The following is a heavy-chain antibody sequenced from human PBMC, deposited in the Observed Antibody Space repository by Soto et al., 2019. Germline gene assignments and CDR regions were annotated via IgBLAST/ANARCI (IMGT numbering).Heavy chain of an antibody. CDR1: GDSVSSNDAV. CDR3: ARLVGNSWLDH. J-gene: IGHJ5*02. D-gene: IGHD6-6*01. CDR2: TYYRSIWQT. V-gene: IGHV6-1*01. Sequence: QVQLQQSGPGLVKPSQTLSLTCAISGDSVSSNDAVWNWIRQSPSRGLEWLGRTYYRSIWQTEYAVSAKGRXTXNXXASKNQFSLQLNSVTPEDTAMYYCARLVGNSWLDHWGQGTLVTVSA.